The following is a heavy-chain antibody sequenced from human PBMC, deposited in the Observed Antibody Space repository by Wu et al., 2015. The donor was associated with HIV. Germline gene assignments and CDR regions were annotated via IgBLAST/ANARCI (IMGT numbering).Heavy chain of an antibody. D-gene: IGHD3-22*01. J-gene: IGHJ4*02. CDR1: GGTFSSYA. CDR3: ATCPSDSERPLLPLTP. V-gene: IGHV1-69*12. Sequence: QVQLVQSGAEVKKPGSSVKVSCKASGGTFSSYAISWVRQAPGQGLEWMGGIIPIFGTRSYAQKFQGRVAITADESTDTAYMELSGLRYDDTAVYYCATCPSDSERPLLPLTPWGQGTQVTVSS. CDR2: IIPIFGTR.